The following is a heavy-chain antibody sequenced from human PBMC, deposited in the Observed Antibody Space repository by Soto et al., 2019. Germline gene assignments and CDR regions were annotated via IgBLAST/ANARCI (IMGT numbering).Heavy chain of an antibody. D-gene: IGHD2-15*01. CDR1: GGSFSGYY. CDR2: INHSGST. V-gene: IGHV4-34*01. Sequence: QVQLQQWGAGLLKPSETLSLTCAVYGGSFSGYYWSWIRQPPGKGLEWIGEINHSGSTNYNPSLKSRVTISVDTSKNQFSQKLSSVTAADTAVYYCARVSPYCSGGSCSGWFDPWGQGTLVTVSS. CDR3: ARVSPYCSGGSCSGWFDP. J-gene: IGHJ5*02.